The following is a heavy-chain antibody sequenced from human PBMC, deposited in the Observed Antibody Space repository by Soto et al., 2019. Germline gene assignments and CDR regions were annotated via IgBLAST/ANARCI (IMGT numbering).Heavy chain of an antibody. D-gene: IGHD6-13*01. CDR3: ATRVQDPGKYYYGMDV. J-gene: IGHJ6*02. V-gene: IGHV5-51*01. CDR1: GYSFTSYW. Sequence: GESLKISCKGSGYSFTSYWIGWVRQMPGKGLEWMGIIYPGDSDTRYSPSFQGQVTISADKSISTAYLQWSSLKASDTAMYYCATRVQDPGKYYYGMDVWGQGTTDTVSS. CDR2: IYPGDSDT.